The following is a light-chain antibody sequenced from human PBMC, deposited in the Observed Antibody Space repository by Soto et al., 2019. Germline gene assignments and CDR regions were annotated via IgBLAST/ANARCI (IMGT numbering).Light chain of an antibody. CDR3: SCYTTSNTRQIV. CDR1: SSDVGGYNY. V-gene: IGLV2-14*03. Sequence: QSVLTQPASVSGSPGQSITISCTGTSSDVGGYNYVSWYQHHPGKAPKLIIYDVSNRPSGVSIRFSGSKSDNTASLTISALQPEDEADDHCSCYTTSNTRQIVFGTGTKLTVL. J-gene: IGLJ1*01. CDR2: DVS.